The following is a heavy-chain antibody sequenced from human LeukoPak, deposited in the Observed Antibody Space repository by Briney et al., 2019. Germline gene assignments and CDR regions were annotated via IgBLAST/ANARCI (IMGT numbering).Heavy chain of an antibody. J-gene: IGHJ5*02. Sequence: SETLSLTCAVYGGSFSGYYWSWIRQPPGKGLEWIGEINHSGSTNYNPSLKSRVTISVDTSKNQFSLKLSSETAADTAVYYCARGYSSGWYEGDWFDPWGQGTLVTVSS. CDR1: GGSFSGYY. CDR2: INHSGST. V-gene: IGHV4-34*01. D-gene: IGHD6-19*01. CDR3: ARGYSSGWYEGDWFDP.